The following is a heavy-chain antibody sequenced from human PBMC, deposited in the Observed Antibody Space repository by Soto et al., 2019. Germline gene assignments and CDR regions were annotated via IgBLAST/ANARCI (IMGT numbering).Heavy chain of an antibody. CDR2: ISGSGGSA. V-gene: IGHV3-23*01. Sequence: EVKVLESGGDVVKPGGSLRLSCAASGFTFRSAAMTWVRQAPGKGLEWVSSISGSGGSAYYADSVRGRFTISRDNSNNTLYLQMNSLRVEDTATYDCVKLLVVTETRDYWGRGNLVSVSS. J-gene: IGHJ4*02. CDR3: VKLLVVTETRDY. D-gene: IGHD2-21*02. CDR1: GFTFRSAA.